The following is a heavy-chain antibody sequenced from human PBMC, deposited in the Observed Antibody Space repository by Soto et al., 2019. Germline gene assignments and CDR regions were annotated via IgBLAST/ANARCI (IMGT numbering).Heavy chain of an antibody. CDR2: ITSDGGNT. J-gene: IGHJ4*02. Sequence: VQLLESGGGLVQPGGSLRLSCAASGFTFSSFAMTWVRQAPGKGLQWVSTITSDGGNTYYVDSVKGRFTISRDNSKNTLYLQMNSLRAEDTAVYYCAKGRGGNNRYSFDYWGQGTLVTVSS. V-gene: IGHV3-23*01. CDR3: AKGRGGNNRYSFDY. D-gene: IGHD3-10*01. CDR1: GFTFSSFA.